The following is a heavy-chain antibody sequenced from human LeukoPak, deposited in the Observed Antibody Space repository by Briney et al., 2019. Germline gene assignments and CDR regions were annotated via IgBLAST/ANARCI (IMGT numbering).Heavy chain of an antibody. CDR1: GGTFSSYA. V-gene: IGHV1-69*04. CDR3: ARENGGSTVTTPLGY. D-gene: IGHD4-17*01. CDR2: IIPILGIA. Sequence: SVTVSCKASGGTFSSYAISWVRQAPGQGLEWMGRIIPILGIANYAQKFQGRVTITADKSTRTAYMELSSLRSEDTAVYYCARENGGSTVTTPLGYWGQGALVTVSS. J-gene: IGHJ4*02.